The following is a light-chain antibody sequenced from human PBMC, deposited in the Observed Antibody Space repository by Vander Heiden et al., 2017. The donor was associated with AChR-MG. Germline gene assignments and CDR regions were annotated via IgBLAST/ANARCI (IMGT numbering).Light chain of an antibody. J-gene: IGKJ2*01. CDR3: QQEGSSPYT. CDR1: QSVNNHY. Sequence: VLTQSPGTLSLSLGDTATLSCRASQSVNNHYLAWYQQKPGQAPRVLMYGASRRATGVPDRFSGSGSGTDFTLTISRLEPADFAVYFCQQEGSSPYTSGQGTKLQIK. CDR2: GAS. V-gene: IGKV3-20*01.